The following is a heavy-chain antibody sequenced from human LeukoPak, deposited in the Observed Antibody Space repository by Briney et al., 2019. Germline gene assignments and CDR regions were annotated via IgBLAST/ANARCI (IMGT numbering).Heavy chain of an antibody. CDR2: IWYDGSNK. CDR3: ARGSGSFSGGFDY. CDR1: GFTFSSYG. J-gene: IGHJ4*02. D-gene: IGHD1-26*01. V-gene: IGHV3-33*01. Sequence: GGSLRLSCAASGFTFSSYGMHWVRQAPGKGLEWVAVIWYDGSNKYYADSVKGRFTFSRDNSKNTLYLQMNSLKAEDTAVYYCARGSGSFSGGFDYWGQGTLVTVSS.